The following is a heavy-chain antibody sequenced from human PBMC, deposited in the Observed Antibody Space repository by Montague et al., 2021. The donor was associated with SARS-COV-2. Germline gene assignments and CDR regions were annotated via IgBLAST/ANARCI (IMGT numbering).Heavy chain of an antibody. Sequence: SETLSLTCGVSGGSIAGYYWSWIRQPPGKGLEWIGYVYYTGSTKYNPSLKTRVTLSLDTPKNHFSLRLSAVTAADTARYYCARAQNICFIANCVNYFDLWGLGALVTVSS. CDR3: ARAQNICFIANCVNYFDL. J-gene: IGHJ4*02. CDR1: GGSIAGYY. D-gene: IGHD2-15*01. V-gene: IGHV4-59*01. CDR2: VYYTGST.